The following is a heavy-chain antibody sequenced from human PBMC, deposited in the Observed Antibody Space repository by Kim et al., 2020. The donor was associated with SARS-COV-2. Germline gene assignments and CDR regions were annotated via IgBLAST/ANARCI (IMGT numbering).Heavy chain of an antibody. CDR3: TSRHYYDSSGSEESAFDI. D-gene: IGHD3-22*01. Sequence: GRFTISRDDSKNTAYLQMNSLKTEDTAVYYCTSRHYYDSSGSEESAFDIWGQGTMVTVSS. J-gene: IGHJ3*02. V-gene: IGHV3-73*01.